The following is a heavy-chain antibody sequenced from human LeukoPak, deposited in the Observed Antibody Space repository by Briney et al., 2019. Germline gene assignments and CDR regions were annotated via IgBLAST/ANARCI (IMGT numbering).Heavy chain of an antibody. J-gene: IGHJ4*02. D-gene: IGHD3-10*01. CDR3: VRGKQDFDY. Sequence: PGGSLRLSCAASGFTFDDYAMHWVRQAPGKGLEWVSGISWNSGSIGYADSVKGRFTISRDNAKNTLYLQMNSLRAEDTAVYYCVRGKQDFDYWGQGALVTVSS. CDR1: GFTFDDYA. CDR2: ISWNSGSI. V-gene: IGHV3-9*01.